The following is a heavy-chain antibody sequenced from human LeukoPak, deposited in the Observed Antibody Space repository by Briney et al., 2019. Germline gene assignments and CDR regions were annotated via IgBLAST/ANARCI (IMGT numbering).Heavy chain of an antibody. CDR2: IYYSGST. CDR3: ARHMADGYYDFWSGYPSFDP. D-gene: IGHD3-3*01. J-gene: IGHJ5*02. V-gene: IGHV4-59*08. Sequence: PSETLSLTCTVSGGSISSYYWSWIRQPPGKGLEWIGYIYYSGSTNYNPSLKSRVTISVDTSKNQFSLKLSSVTAADTAVYYCARHMADGYYDFWSGYPSFDPWGQGTLVTVSS. CDR1: GGSISSYY.